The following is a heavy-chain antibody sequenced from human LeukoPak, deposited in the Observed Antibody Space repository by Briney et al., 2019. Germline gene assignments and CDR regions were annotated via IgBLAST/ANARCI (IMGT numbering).Heavy chain of an antibody. V-gene: IGHV1-69*13. D-gene: IGHD1-1*01. CDR2: IIPIFGTA. Sequence: ASVNVSCKASGGTFSSYAISWVRQAPGQGLEWMGGIIPIFGTANYAQKFQGRVTITADESTSTAYMELSSLRSEDTAVYHCAKDLRGTGGPFDFWGQGTLVAFSS. CDR1: GGTFSSYA. CDR3: AKDLRGTGGPFDF. J-gene: IGHJ4*02.